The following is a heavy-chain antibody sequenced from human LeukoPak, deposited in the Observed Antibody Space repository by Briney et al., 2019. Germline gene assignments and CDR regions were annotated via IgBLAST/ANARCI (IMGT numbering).Heavy chain of an antibody. CDR2: INWDSGSI. V-gene: IGHV3-9*01. J-gene: IGHJ4*02. CDR1: GFTFDDYA. CDR3: AKDLALSGSYYLDY. D-gene: IGHD1-26*01. Sequence: GGSLRLSCVASGFTFDDYAMHWVRQAPGKGLEWVSSINWDSGSIGYADSVKGRFTISRDNAKNSLYLQMNSVRTEDTALYYCAKDLALSGSYYLDYWGQGTLVTVSS.